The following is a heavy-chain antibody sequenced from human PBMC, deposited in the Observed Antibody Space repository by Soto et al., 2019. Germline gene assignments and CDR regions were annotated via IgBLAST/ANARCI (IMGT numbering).Heavy chain of an antibody. CDR3: ARQRPVVVTRGCFDY. CDR1: GYSFTSYW. D-gene: IGHD1-26*01. CDR2: IYPGDSDT. V-gene: IGHV5-51*01. Sequence: GESLKISCKGSGYSFTSYWIGWVRQMPGKGLEWMGIIYPGDSDTRYSPSFQGQVTISADKSTNTAYLQWSSLEASDTAMYYCARQRPVVVTRGCFDYWGQGTLVTVSS. J-gene: IGHJ4*02.